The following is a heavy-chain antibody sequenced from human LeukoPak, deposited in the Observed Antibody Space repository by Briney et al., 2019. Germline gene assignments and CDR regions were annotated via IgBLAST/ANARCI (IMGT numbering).Heavy chain of an antibody. CDR3: RGTALADY. CDR2: ISSSGSTI. J-gene: IGHJ4*02. D-gene: IGHD6-13*01. Sequence: GGSLRLSCAASGFTFSSYEMNWVRQAPGKGLEWVSYISSSGSTIYYADSVKGRFTISRDNAKNSLYLQMDSLRVEDTAVYYCRGTALADYWGRGTLVTVSS. V-gene: IGHV3-48*03. CDR1: GFTFSSYE.